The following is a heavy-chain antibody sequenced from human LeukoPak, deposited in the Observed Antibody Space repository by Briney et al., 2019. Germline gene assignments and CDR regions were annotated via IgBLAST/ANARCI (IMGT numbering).Heavy chain of an antibody. D-gene: IGHD3-10*01. CDR1: GYTFTGYH. Sequence: GASVKASCKASGYTFTGYHIYWVRQAPGQGLQWMGWINPNSGGTKNAQKFQDRVTMTRDTSISTAYMELSGLTSDDTAVYYCARGPADPYYTGPYGSGSYSDYWGQGTLVTVSS. CDR3: ARGPADPYYTGPYGSGSYSDY. J-gene: IGHJ4*02. CDR2: INPNSGGT. V-gene: IGHV1-2*02.